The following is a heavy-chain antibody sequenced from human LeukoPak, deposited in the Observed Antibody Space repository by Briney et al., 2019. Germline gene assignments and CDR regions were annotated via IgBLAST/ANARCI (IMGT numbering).Heavy chain of an antibody. Sequence: ASVKVSCKASGYTFTSYDFSWVRQATGQGLEWMGWMNPNSGNTGYAQKLQGRVTMTWNTSISTAYMELNNLRPEDTAVYYCARDCRGGSCLDYWGQGTLVTVSS. CDR1: GYTFTSYD. J-gene: IGHJ4*02. CDR2: MNPNSGNT. D-gene: IGHD2-15*01. V-gene: IGHV1-8*01. CDR3: ARDCRGGSCLDY.